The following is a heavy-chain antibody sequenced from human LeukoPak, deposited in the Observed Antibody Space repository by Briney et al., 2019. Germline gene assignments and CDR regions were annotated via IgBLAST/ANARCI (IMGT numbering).Heavy chain of an antibody. CDR3: ARGDPPYCSSTSCRSLDY. V-gene: IGHV3-11*01. Sequence: PGGSLRLSCAASGFTFSDYYMSWIRQAPGKGLEWVSYISSSGTIIYYADSVKGRFTISRDNAENSLYLQMNSLRAEDTAVYYCARGDPPYCSSTSCRSLDYWGQGTLVTVSS. D-gene: IGHD2-2*01. CDR2: ISSSGTII. CDR1: GFTFSDYY. J-gene: IGHJ4*02.